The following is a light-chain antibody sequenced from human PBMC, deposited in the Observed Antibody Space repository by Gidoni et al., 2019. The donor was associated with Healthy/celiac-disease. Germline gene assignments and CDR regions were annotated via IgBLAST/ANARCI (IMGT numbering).Light chain of an antibody. CDR1: QSISSY. J-gene: IGKJ5*01. CDR3: QQSYSTPIT. Sequence: DIQMTQSPSSLSASVGDRVTTTCRATQSISSYINWYQQKPVKAPKLLIYAASSLKSGVPSRFSGSGSGTDFTLTISRLQPEDFATYYCQQSYSTPITFGQGTRLEIK. CDR2: AAS. V-gene: IGKV1-39*01.